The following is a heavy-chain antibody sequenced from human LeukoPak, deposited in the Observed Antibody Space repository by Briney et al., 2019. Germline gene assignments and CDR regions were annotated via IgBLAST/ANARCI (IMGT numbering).Heavy chain of an antibody. CDR2: IDPDSGGT. D-gene: IGHD6-13*01. CDR3: AIEAAAAF. CDR1: GYTFTGYY. Sequence: ASVKVSCKASGYTFTGYYIHWVRQAPGQGLEWMGRIDPDSGGTKYAQKFQGRVTMTADTSVTTAYMELRGLTSDDTAVYYCAIEAAAAFWGQGTLVAVSS. V-gene: IGHV1-2*02. J-gene: IGHJ4*02.